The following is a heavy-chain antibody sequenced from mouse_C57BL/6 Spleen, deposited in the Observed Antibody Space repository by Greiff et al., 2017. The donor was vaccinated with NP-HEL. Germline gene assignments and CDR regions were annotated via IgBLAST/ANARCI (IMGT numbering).Heavy chain of an antibody. V-gene: IGHV1-52*01. CDR1: GYTFTSYW. CDR2: IDPSDSET. D-gene: IGHD1-1*01. Sequence: QVQLQQPGAELVRPGSSVKLSCKASGYTFTSYWMHWVKQRPIQGLEWIGNIDPSDSETHYNQKFKDKATLTVDKSSSTAYMQLSSLTSEDSAVYYCAGQAVYYGSRVGYFDVWGTGTTVTVSS. CDR3: AGQAVYYGSRVGYFDV. J-gene: IGHJ1*03.